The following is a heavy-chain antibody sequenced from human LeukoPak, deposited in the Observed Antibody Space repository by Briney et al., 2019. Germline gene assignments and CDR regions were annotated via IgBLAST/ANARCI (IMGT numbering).Heavy chain of an antibody. Sequence: PGGSLRLPCAASGFTFSSYAMHWVRQAPGKGLEWVAVISYDGSNKYYADSVKGRFTISRDNSKNTLYLQMNSLRAEDTAVYYCASEIRVRSFDYWGQGTLVTVSS. J-gene: IGHJ4*02. CDR1: GFTFSSYA. D-gene: IGHD4-11*01. CDR3: ASEIRVRSFDY. V-gene: IGHV3-30-3*01. CDR2: ISYDGSNK.